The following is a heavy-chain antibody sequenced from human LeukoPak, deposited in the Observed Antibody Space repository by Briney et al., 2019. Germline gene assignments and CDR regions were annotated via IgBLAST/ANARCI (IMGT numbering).Heavy chain of an antibody. V-gene: IGHV3-49*04. J-gene: IGHJ4*02. Sequence: PGRSLRLSCRYSGFTFGDYVMTWVHQAPGKGLEWVGFIRSKVYGGTTEYAASVKGRFIISRDDSKSIAYLQMNSLETEDTAVYYCTRDYGGFDYWGQGTLVTVSS. D-gene: IGHD4-23*01. CDR3: TRDYGGFDY. CDR2: IRSKVYGGTT. CDR1: GFTFGDYV.